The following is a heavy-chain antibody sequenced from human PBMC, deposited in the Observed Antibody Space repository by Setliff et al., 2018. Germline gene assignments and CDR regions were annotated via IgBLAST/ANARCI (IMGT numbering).Heavy chain of an antibody. CDR1: GFTFRSYA. CDR3: APGWDGGRDFDS. J-gene: IGHJ4*02. CDR2: ISGSGYST. V-gene: IGHV3-23*01. Sequence: GGSLRLSCAASGFTFRSYAMGWVRQSPGKGLEWVSVISGSGYSTYYADSVKGRFTTSRDNSKNTVFLQMNSLRAEDTALYFCAPGWDGGRDFDSWGQGALVTVSS. D-gene: IGHD3-16*01.